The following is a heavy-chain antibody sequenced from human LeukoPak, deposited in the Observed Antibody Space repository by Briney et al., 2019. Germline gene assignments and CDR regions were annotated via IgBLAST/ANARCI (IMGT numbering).Heavy chain of an antibody. CDR3: ARVGSYAFDY. Sequence: SETLSLTCAVYGGTFSGYYWSWIRQPPGKGLEWIGEINHSGSTNYNPSLKSRVTISVDTSKNQFSLKLSSVTAADTAVYYCARVGSYAFDYWDQGTLVTVSS. D-gene: IGHD3-16*01. J-gene: IGHJ4*02. CDR1: GGTFSGYY. V-gene: IGHV4-34*01. CDR2: INHSGST.